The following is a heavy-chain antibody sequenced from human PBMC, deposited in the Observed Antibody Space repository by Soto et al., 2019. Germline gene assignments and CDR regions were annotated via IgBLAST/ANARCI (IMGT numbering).Heavy chain of an antibody. V-gene: IGHV4-31*03. J-gene: IGHJ4*02. CDR2: IYYSGST. CDR3: ARASYDILTGYWGCFDY. Sequence: ASETLALTCTFSGGSICSGGYYWRLNRQHPGKGLEWIVYIYYSGSTYYTPPLKSRVTISVATSKTHSPLKLCSVPAGDTAVYYCARASYDILTGYWGCFDYWGQGTLVTVSS. CDR1: GGSICSGGYY. D-gene: IGHD3-9*01.